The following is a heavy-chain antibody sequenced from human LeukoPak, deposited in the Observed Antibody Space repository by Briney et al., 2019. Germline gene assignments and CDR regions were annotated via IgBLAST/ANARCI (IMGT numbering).Heavy chain of an antibody. J-gene: IGHJ4*02. CDR1: GFTFSSYS. D-gene: IGHD3-3*01. CDR2: ISSSSRYI. Sequence: GGSLRLSCAASGFTFSSYSMNWVRQAPGKGVEWVSSISSSSRYIYYADSLKGRFTISRDNAKNSLYLQMNSLRAEDTAVYYCAKDVEWLSPPPPLDYWGQGTLVTVSS. V-gene: IGHV3-21*04. CDR3: AKDVEWLSPPPPLDY.